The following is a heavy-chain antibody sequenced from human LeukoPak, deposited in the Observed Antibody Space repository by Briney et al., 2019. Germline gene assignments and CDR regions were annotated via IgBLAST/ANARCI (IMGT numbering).Heavy chain of an antibody. V-gene: IGHV4-31*03. CDR2: IHYSGSP. Sequence: SETLSLTCRVSGGSFSSGAYYWSWIRQLPGKGLEWIGYIHYSGSPYYNPSLKSRVSISVDTSKNQFSLKLSSVAAADTAVYYCARDSVYDSSGFYYGGFDPWGQGTLVTVSS. J-gene: IGHJ5*02. CDR1: GGSFSSGAYY. CDR3: ARDSVYDSSGFYYGGFDP. D-gene: IGHD3-22*01.